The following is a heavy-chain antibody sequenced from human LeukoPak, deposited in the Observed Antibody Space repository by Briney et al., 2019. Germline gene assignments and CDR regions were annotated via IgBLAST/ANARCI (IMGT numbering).Heavy chain of an antibody. J-gene: IGHJ4*02. CDR1: GFTFSDYY. CDR3: ASLLGVNR. V-gene: IGHV3-11*01. CDR2: ISSSGTTI. D-gene: IGHD3-10*01. Sequence: PGGSLRLSCAASGFTFSDYYMSWIHQPPGKGLEWVSYISSSGTTIYYADSVRGRFTVSRDNAKNSLYLQMDSLSAEDTAVYYCASLLGVNRWGQGTLVTVSS.